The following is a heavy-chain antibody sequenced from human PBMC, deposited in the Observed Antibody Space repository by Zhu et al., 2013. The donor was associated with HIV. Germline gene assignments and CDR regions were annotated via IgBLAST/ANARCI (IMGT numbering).Heavy chain of an antibody. J-gene: IGHJ4*02. V-gene: IGHV1-46*01. Sequence: QVQLVQSGAEVKKPGASVKVSCKASGYTFTSYYMHWVRQAPGQGLEWMGIINPSGGSTSYAQKFQGRVTMTRDTSTSTVYMELSSLRSEDTAVYYCAREGVDTVTTWRFFDYWGQGTLVTVSS. CDR3: AREGVDTVTTWRFFDY. CDR2: INPSGGST. D-gene: IGHD4-17*01. CDR1: GYTFTSYY.